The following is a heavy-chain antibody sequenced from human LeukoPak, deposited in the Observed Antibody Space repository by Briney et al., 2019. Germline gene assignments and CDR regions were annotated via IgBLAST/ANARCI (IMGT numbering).Heavy chain of an antibody. V-gene: IGHV1-69*13. CDR2: IIPIFGTA. CDR1: GGTFSSYA. Sequence: GASVKVSCKASGGTFSSYAISWVRQAPGQGLEWMGGIIPIFGTANYAQKFQGRVTITADESTSTAYMELSSLRSEDTAVYYCARVVVVVGPFDYWGQGTLVTVSS. J-gene: IGHJ4*02. CDR3: ARVVVVVGPFDY. D-gene: IGHD2-15*01.